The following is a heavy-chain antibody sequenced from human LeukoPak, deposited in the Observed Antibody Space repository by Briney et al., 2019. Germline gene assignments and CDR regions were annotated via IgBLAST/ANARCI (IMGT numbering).Heavy chain of an antibody. J-gene: IGHJ4*02. CDR3: AKGHSSSWYYFDY. D-gene: IGHD6-13*01. CDR1: GFTFSSYA. CDR2: ISGSGGST. Sequence: GGSLRLSCAASGFTFSSYAMSWVRQAPGKGLEWVSTISGSGGSTYYADSVKGRFTISRDNSKNTLYLQMNSLRAEDTALYYCAKGHSSSWYYFDYWGQGTLVTVSS. V-gene: IGHV3-23*01.